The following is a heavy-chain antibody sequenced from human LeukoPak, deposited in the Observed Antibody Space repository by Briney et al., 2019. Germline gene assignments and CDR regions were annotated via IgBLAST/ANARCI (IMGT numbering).Heavy chain of an antibody. Sequence: QSGGSLRLSCAASGFTFSSYWMHWVRQAPGKGLVWVSRINSDGSSTSYADSVKGRFTISRDNAKNSLYLQMNSLRAEDTAVYYCARANDNYYYYYMDVWGKGTTVTISS. J-gene: IGHJ6*03. CDR1: GFTFSSYW. V-gene: IGHV3-74*01. CDR3: ARANDNYYYYYMDV. D-gene: IGHD3-9*01. CDR2: INSDGSST.